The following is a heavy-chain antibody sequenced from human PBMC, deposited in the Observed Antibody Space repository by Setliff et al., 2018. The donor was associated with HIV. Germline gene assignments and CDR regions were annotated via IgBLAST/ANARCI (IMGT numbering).Heavy chain of an antibody. D-gene: IGHD3-16*01. CDR3: ARRDYVGSQSRWGFYFDY. J-gene: IGHJ4*02. CDR1: GYTFTDYY. Sequence: GASVKVSCKASGYTFTDYYVHWVRQAPGQGLEWMGWINPSSGGTNYAQTFQGRVTMTRDTSITTAYLDLSSLRSDDTAVYYCARRDYVGSQSRWGFYFDYWGQGTLGTVSS. V-gene: IGHV1-2*02. CDR2: INPSSGGT.